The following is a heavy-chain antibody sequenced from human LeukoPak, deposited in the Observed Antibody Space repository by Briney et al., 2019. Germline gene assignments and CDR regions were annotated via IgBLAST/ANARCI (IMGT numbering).Heavy chain of an antibody. CDR1: SGFISSDSYY. J-gene: IGHJ4*02. CDR3: ARGSFFDY. Sequence: SQTLSLTCTVSSGFISSDSYYWNWIRQPAGKGLEWIGRIYTSGSTKCNPTLKSRVTISVDTSKNQFSLKLSSVTAADTAVYYCARGSFFDYWGQGTLVTVSS. CDR2: IYTSGST. V-gene: IGHV4-61*02.